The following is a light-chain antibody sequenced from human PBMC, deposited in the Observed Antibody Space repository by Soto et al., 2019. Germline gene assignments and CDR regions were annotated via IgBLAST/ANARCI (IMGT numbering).Light chain of an antibody. J-gene: IGKJ4*01. CDR3: QKYNSAPPNT. CDR2: AAS. V-gene: IGKV1-27*01. Sequence: DIQMTQSPSSLSASVGDRVTITCRASQGITNYLAWYQQKPGKVPKLLIYAASTLQSGVPSRFSGSGSGTDFTLTISSLQPEDVATYYCQKYNSAPPNTFGGGTKVEIK. CDR1: QGITNY.